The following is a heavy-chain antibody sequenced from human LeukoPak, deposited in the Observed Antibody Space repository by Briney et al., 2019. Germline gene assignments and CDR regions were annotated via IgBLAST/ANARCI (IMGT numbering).Heavy chain of an antibody. D-gene: IGHD3-10*01. J-gene: IGHJ5*02. Sequence: ASVKVSCKASGYTFTSYGIIWVRQAPGQGLEWMGWISAYNGNTNYAQKLQGRVTMTTDTSTSTAYMELRSLRSDDTAVYYCARRYGSGSQYNWFDPWGQGTLVTVSS. CDR1: GYTFTSYG. V-gene: IGHV1-18*01. CDR3: ARRYGSGSQYNWFDP. CDR2: ISAYNGNT.